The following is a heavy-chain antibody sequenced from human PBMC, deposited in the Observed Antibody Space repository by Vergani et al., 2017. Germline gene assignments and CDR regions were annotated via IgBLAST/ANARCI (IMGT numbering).Heavy chain of an antibody. Sequence: QVQLVESGGGVVQRGGSLRLCCATSGFTLSNYDMQWIRQGPGKGLEFVAFIQVDGSNQYYADSVKGRFTLSRDFSKNTLYLQMNSLRTDDTATYYCAKHFRGWGIDYWGQGTQVIVSS. CDR2: IQVDGSNQ. D-gene: IGHD3-16*01. V-gene: IGHV3-30*02. J-gene: IGHJ4*02. CDR1: GFTLSNYD. CDR3: AKHFRGWGIDY.